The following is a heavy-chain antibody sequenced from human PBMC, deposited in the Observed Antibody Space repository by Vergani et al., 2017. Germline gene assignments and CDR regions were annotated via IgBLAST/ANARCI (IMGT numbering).Heavy chain of an antibody. CDR2: ISWNSGAV. D-gene: IGHD5-12*01. CDR1: GITFWKFG. V-gene: IGHV3-9*01. J-gene: IGHJ3*01. CDR3: TKGSVYYHDSAGHGYDPYTGFDL. Sequence: EVQMVESGGGLAQPGGSLRLSCEASGITFWKFGMHWVRQGPGKGLEWDSGISWNSGAVDYADSVRGRFTISRDNAKNSLFLEMNSLRFEDTAVYFCTKGSVYYHDSAGHGYDPYTGFDLWGQGTLVTVSS.